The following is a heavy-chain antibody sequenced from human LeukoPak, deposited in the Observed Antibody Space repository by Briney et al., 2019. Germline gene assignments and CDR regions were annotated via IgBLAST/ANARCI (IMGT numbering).Heavy chain of an antibody. CDR1: GYTLTELS. J-gene: IGHJ4*02. Sequence: ASVTVSCQVSGYTLTELSIHWVRQAPGKGLEWMGGFDPEDGERIYAQKFQGRVTMTEDTSTDTAYMELSTLRSEDTAVYYCATCDDYRGDYWGQGTLVTVSS. CDR3: ATCDDYRGDY. V-gene: IGHV1-24*01. CDR2: FDPEDGER. D-gene: IGHD4-11*01.